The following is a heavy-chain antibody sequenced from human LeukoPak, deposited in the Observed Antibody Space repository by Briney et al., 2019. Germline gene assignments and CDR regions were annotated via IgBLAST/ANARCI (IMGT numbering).Heavy chain of an antibody. CDR2: ISYDGSNK. CDR1: GFTFSSYG. Sequence: PGGSLRLSCAASGFTFSSYGMHWVRQAPGKGLEWVAVISYDGSNKYYAGSVKGRFTISRDNSKNTLYLQMNSLRAEDTAVYHCAKVGYFDGPWGVDYWGQGTLVTVSS. J-gene: IGHJ4*02. V-gene: IGHV3-30*18. D-gene: IGHD3-9*01. CDR3: AKVGYFDGPWGVDY.